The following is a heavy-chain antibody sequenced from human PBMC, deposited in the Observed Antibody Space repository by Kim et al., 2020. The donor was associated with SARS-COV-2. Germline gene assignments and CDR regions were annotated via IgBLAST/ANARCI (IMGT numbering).Heavy chain of an antibody. CDR1: GFTFSSYS. CDR3: ARDGAVAPPGYYGMDV. CDR2: ISSSSSYI. J-gene: IGHJ6*02. D-gene: IGHD6-19*01. V-gene: IGHV3-21*01. Sequence: GGSLRLSCAASGFTFSSYSMNWVRQAPGKGLEWVSSISSSSSYIYYADSVKGRFTISRDNAKNSLYLQMNSLRAEDTAVYYCARDGAVAPPGYYGMDVWGQGTTVTVSS.